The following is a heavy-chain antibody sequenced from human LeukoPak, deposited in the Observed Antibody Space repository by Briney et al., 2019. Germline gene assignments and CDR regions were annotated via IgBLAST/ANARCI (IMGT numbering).Heavy chain of an antibody. V-gene: IGHV6-1*01. CDR1: GDSVSSNSAA. J-gene: IGHJ4*02. CDR2: TYYRSGWYN. CDR3: ARDQGALNS. Sequence: SQTLSLTCAISGDSVSSNSAAWCRIRQSPSRGLEWLGRTYYRSGWYNDYAVSVQSRITINPDTSKNQFSLQLNSVTSEDTAVYYCARDQGALNSWGQGTLVTVSS. D-gene: IGHD3-16*01.